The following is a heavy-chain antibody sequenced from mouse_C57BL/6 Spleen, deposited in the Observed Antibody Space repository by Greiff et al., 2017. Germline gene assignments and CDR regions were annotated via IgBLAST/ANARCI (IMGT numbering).Heavy chain of an antibody. CDR3: ASRGIYYDYFDY. CDR2: ISSGSSTI. Sequence: EVMLVESGGGLVKPGGSLKLSCAASGFTFSDYGMHWVRQAPEKGLEWVAYISSGSSTIYYADTVKGRFTISRDNAKNTLFLQMTSLRSEDTAMYYCASRGIYYDYFDYWGQGTTLTVSS. J-gene: IGHJ2*01. D-gene: IGHD2-4*01. CDR1: GFTFSDYG. V-gene: IGHV5-17*01.